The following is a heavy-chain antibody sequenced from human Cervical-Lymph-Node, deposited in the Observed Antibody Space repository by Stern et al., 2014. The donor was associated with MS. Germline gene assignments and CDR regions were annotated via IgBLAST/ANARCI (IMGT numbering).Heavy chain of an antibody. J-gene: IGHJ5*02. D-gene: IGHD6-13*01. CDR2: IWYDGSNK. Sequence: QVQLVESGGGVVQPGRALRLSCAASGFTFSSYGMHWVRQAPGKGLEWVAVIWYDGSNKYYADSVKGRFTISRDNSKNTLYLQMNSLRAEDTAVYYCARGRIAAAGPPVFDPWGQGTLVTVSS. V-gene: IGHV3-33*01. CDR1: GFTFSSYG. CDR3: ARGRIAAAGPPVFDP.